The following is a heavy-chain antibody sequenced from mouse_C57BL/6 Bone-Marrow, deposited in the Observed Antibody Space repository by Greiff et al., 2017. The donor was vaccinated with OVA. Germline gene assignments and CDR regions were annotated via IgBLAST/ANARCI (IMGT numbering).Heavy chain of an antibody. V-gene: IGHV5-9*01. J-gene: IGHJ2*01. CDR1: GFTFSSYT. Sequence: EVQVVESGGGLVKPGGSLKLSCAASGFTFSSYTMSWVRQTPEKRLEWVATISGGGGNTYYPDSVKGRFTFSRDNAKNTLYLHMSSVRSEDTALYYCASRWVYFDYWGQGTTLTVSS. D-gene: IGHD4-1*01. CDR3: ASRWVYFDY. CDR2: ISGGGGNT.